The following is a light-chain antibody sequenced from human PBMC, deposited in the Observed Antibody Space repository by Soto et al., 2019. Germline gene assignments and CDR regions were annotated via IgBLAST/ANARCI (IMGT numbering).Light chain of an antibody. Sequence: EIVLTQSPATLSLSPGERASLSCRASQSVSNNYLAWYQQKPGQAPRLLIYGASNRATGIPDRFSGSGSGTDFTLTFSRLEPEDFAVYYCEYYGSSITFGGGTKVDIK. J-gene: IGKJ4*01. V-gene: IGKV3-20*01. CDR1: QSVSNNY. CDR3: EYYGSSIT. CDR2: GAS.